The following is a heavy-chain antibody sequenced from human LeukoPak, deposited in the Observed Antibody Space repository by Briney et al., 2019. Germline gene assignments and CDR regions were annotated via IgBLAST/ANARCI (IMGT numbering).Heavy chain of an antibody. V-gene: IGHV3-23*01. D-gene: IGHD3-10*01. CDR1: GFTFSSYG. J-gene: IGHJ6*02. CDR2: ISGSGGST. Sequence: PGGSLRLSCAASGFTFSSYGMHWVRQAPGKGLEWVSAISGSGGSTYYADSVKGRFTISRDNSKNTLYLQMNSLRAEDTAVYCCAKDRWFGELLFWGQGTTVTVSS. CDR3: AKDRWFGELLF.